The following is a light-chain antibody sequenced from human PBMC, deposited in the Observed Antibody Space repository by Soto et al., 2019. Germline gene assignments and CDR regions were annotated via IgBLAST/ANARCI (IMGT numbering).Light chain of an antibody. CDR3: QQYYTSPDT. V-gene: IGKV4-1*01. CDR2: WAS. CDR1: QSALFRSDNKNY. Sequence: DIVMTQSPDSLAVSLGERATINCKSSQSALFRSDNKNYLAWYQQRSGQPPKLLIYWASTRESGVPDRFSGSASGTDFTLAISSLQAEDVAVYYCQQYYTSPDTFGQGTKLEIK. J-gene: IGKJ2*01.